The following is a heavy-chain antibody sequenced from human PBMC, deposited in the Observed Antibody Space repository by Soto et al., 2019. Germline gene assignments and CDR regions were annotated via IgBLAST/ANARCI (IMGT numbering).Heavy chain of an antibody. V-gene: IGHV1-69*13. CDR3: GTYYYDSSGYSGAFDI. J-gene: IGHJ3*02. Sequence: SVKVSCKASGGTFSSYGISWVRQAPGEGLEWMGGIIPIFGTANYAQKFQGRVTITADESTSTAYMELSSLRSEDTAVYYCGTYYYDSSGYSGAFDIWGQGTMVTVSS. CDR2: IIPIFGTA. CDR1: GGTFSSYG. D-gene: IGHD3-22*01.